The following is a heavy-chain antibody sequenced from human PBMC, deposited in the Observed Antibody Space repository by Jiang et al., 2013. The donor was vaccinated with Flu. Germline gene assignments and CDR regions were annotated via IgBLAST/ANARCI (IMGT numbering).Heavy chain of an antibody. Sequence: VQLLESGGGLVQPGGSLRLSCAASGFTFSSYEMNWVRQAPGKGLEWVSYISSSGSTIYYADSVKGRFTISRDNAKNSLYLQMNSLRAEDTAVYYCAGGDIAVAGNLLDYWGQGTLVTVSS. CDR3: AGGDIAVAGNLLDY. CDR1: GFTFSSYE. J-gene: IGHJ4*02. V-gene: IGHV3-48*03. CDR2: ISSSGSTI. D-gene: IGHD6-19*01.